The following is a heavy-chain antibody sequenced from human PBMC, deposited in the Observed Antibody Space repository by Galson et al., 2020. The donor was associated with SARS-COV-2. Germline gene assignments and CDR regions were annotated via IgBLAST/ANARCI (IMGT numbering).Heavy chain of an antibody. Sequence: ALHGESLKISCATSGFPFSSHWMHWVRQGPGKGLVWVSRINRDGSSATYADSVKGRFTIARDNAKNTPALEMNVLRAEDKSVYYCARETIIAAESIDSCGQGTLVTVSS. CDR1: GFPFSSHW. V-gene: IGHV3-74*01. D-gene: IGHD3-3*01. CDR2: INRDGSSA. J-gene: IGHJ5*02. CDR3: ARETIIAAESIDS.